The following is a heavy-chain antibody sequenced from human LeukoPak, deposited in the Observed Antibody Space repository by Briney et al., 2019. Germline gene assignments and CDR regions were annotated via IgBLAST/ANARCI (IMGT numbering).Heavy chain of an antibody. V-gene: IGHV4-59*01. CDR3: ARALHSVEGAFDI. J-gene: IGHJ3*02. CDR2: IYYSGST. CDR1: GFTFSNAW. Sequence: TGGSLRLSCAASGFTFSNAWMSWIRQPPGKGLEWIGSIYYSGSTNYNPSLKSRVTISVDTSKNQFSLKLSSVTAADTAVYYCARALHSVEGAFDIWGQGTMVTVSS. D-gene: IGHD5-24*01.